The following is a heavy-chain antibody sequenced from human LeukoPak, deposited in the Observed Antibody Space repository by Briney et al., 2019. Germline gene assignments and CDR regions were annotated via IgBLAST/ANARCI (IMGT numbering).Heavy chain of an antibody. J-gene: IGHJ6*03. CDR3: ARDSVLLIYYYYYMDV. D-gene: IGHD3-10*01. CDR1: GFTFDDYG. Sequence: GGSLRLSCAASGFTFDDYGMSWVRQAPGKGLEWVSGINWNGGSTGYADSVKGRFTIPRDNAKNSLYLQMNSLRAEDTALYYCARDSVLLIYYYYYMDVWGKGTTVTVSS. V-gene: IGHV3-20*04. CDR2: INWNGGST.